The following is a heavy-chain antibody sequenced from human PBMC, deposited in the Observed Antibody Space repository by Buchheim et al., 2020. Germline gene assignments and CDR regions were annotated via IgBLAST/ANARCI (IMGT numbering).Heavy chain of an antibody. CDR3: ARGGYCTGGVCYPHYYYYGMDV. CDR2: INHSGST. J-gene: IGHJ6*02. D-gene: IGHD2-8*02. V-gene: IGHV4-34*01. Sequence: QVQLQQWGAGLLKPSETLSLTCAVYGGSFSGYYWSWIRQPPGKGLEWIGEINHSGSTNYNPSLKSRVTISVDTSKNQFSLQLSSVTAADTAVYYCARGGYCTGGVCYPHYYYYGMDVWGQGTT. CDR1: GGSFSGYY.